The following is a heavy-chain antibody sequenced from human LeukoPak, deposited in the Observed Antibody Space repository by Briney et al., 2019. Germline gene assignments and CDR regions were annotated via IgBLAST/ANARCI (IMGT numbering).Heavy chain of an antibody. V-gene: IGHV3-53*01. CDR3: AKFPYYDFWSGYFFDY. D-gene: IGHD3-3*01. CDR1: GFTVSTNY. Sequence: GGSLRLSCAASGFTVSTNYMSWVRRAPGKGLEWVSVIYSGGSTYYADSVKGRFTISRDNSKNTLYLQMNSLRAEDTAVYYCAKFPYYDFWSGYFFDYWGQGTLVTVSS. CDR2: IYSGGST. J-gene: IGHJ4*02.